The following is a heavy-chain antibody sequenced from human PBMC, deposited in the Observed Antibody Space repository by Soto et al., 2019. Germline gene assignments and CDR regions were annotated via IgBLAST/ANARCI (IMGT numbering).Heavy chain of an antibody. CDR2: IYYSGST. CDR3: ARRGADRSGYYTG. Sequence: SKNLSLTFTVSGGSISGYYWSWIRQPPGKGLEWIGYIYYSGSTDYNPSLKSRVTISVDSSKNQFSLKLSSVTSADTAVYYCARRGADRSGYYTGWCEGTLVTVSS. D-gene: IGHD3-22*01. CDR1: GGSISGYY. V-gene: IGHV4-59*01. J-gene: IGHJ4*02.